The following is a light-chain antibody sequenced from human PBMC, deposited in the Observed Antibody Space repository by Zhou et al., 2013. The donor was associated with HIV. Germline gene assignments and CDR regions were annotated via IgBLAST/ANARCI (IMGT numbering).Light chain of an antibody. CDR2: AAS. CDR1: QSISIY. V-gene: IGKV1-39*01. CDR3: QQTYVGAAIT. J-gene: IGKJ4*01. Sequence: DIQMTQSPTSLSASVGDTVTITCRASQSISIYLHWYQQKPPMAPKLLIYAASSLASGVPSRFSGSGSGTEFTLTINSLQPEDFATYYCQQTYVGAAITFGGGTKVDLK.